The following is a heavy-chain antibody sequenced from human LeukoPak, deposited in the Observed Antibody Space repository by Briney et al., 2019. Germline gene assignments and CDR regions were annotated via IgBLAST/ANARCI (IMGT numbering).Heavy chain of an antibody. CDR1: GGSISSYH. D-gene: IGHD3-3*01. V-gene: IGHV4-59*01. J-gene: IGHJ6*02. CDR2: IYYTGST. CDR3: TRSLGVVIHGGMDV. Sequence: SETLSLTCAVSGGSISSYHWSWIRQPPGKGLEWIGHIYYTGSTNYNPSLKSRVTISLDTSKNQFSLKLSSVTAADTAVYYCTRSLGVVIHGGMDVWGQGTTVTVSS.